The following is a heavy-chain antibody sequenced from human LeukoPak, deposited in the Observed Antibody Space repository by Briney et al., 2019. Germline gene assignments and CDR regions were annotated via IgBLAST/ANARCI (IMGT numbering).Heavy chain of an antibody. CDR2: ISYDGSNK. Sequence: GGSLRLSCAASGFTFSSYGMHWVRQAPGKGLEWVAVISYDGSNKYYADSVKGRFTISRDNSKNTLYLQMNSLRAEDTAVYYCAKGPQTWYSNWGQGTMVTVSS. D-gene: IGHD6-13*01. V-gene: IGHV3-30*18. CDR1: GFTFSSYG. J-gene: IGHJ3*01. CDR3: AKGPQTWYSN.